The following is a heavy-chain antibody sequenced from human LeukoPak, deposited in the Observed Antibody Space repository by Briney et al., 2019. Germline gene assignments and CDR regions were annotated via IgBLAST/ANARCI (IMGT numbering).Heavy chain of an antibody. CDR2: ISGSGGST. Sequence: GGSLRLSCAASGFTFSSYAMSWVRQAPGKGLEWVSAISGSGGSTYYADSVKGRFTISRDNSKNTLFLQMNSLRAEDTAVYYCAKRGGSLYYFDYWGQGTLVTVSS. J-gene: IGHJ4*02. CDR1: GFTFSSYA. CDR3: AKRGGSLYYFDY. V-gene: IGHV3-23*01. D-gene: IGHD3-10*01.